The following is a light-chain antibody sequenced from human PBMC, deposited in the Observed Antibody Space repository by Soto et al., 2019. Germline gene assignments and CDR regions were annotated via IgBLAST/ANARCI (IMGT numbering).Light chain of an antibody. CDR2: AAS. CDR1: QSISYY. CDR3: QQSDSTLWT. Sequence: DIQMTQSPSSLSASVGDRVTITCRASQSISYYLNWYQQKPGKAPKLLIYAASTLQSGVPSRFSGSGSGTELTLTISSLQPEDGATYCCQQSDSTLWTFGQGTKGEIK. J-gene: IGKJ1*01. V-gene: IGKV1-39*01.